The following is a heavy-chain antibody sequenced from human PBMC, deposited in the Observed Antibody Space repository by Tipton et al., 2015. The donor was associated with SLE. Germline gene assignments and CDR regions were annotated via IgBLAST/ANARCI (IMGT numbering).Heavy chain of an antibody. CDR1: GYSISSGYY. CDR3: ARPYGSSGDDAFDI. J-gene: IGHJ3*02. D-gene: IGHD3-22*01. V-gene: IGHV4-38-2*01. Sequence: TLSLTCAVSGYSISSGYYWGWIRQPPGKGLEWIGSIYHSGSTYYNPSLKSRVTISVDTSKNQFSLKLSSVTAADTAVYYCARPYGSSGDDAFDIWGQGTMVTVSS. CDR2: IYHSGST.